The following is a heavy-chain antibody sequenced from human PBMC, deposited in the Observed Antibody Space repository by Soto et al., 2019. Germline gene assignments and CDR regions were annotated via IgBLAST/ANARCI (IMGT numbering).Heavy chain of an antibody. D-gene: IGHD1-7*01. Sequence: GASVKVSCKASGYTFTGYYMHWVRQAPGQGLEWMGWINPNSGGTNYAQKFQGRVTMTRDTSISTAYMELSRLRSDDTAVYYCAREGITGTTYYYGMDVWGQGTTVTVSS. V-gene: IGHV1-2*02. CDR2: INPNSGGT. J-gene: IGHJ6*01. CDR3: AREGITGTTYYYGMDV. CDR1: GYTFTGYY.